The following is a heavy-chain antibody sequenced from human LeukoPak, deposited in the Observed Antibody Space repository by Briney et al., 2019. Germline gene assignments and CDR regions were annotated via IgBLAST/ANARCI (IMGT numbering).Heavy chain of an antibody. CDR2: IYPGDSDT. D-gene: IGHD3-22*01. CDR1: GYSFTSYW. Sequence: GESLKISCKGSGYSFTSYWIGWVRQMPGKGLEWMGIIYPGDSDTRYSPSFQGQVTISADKSISTAYLQWSSLKASDTAMYYCARLLPAYYYDSSGAVDYWGQGTLVTVFS. J-gene: IGHJ4*02. V-gene: IGHV5-51*01. CDR3: ARLLPAYYYDSSGAVDY.